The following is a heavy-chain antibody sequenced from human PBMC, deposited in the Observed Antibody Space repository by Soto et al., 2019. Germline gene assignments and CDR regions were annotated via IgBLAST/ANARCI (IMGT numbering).Heavy chain of an antibody. Sequence: GGSLRLSCAASGFSLNDYGMHWVRQPPGKGLEWVADISYDGRNKYYTDSVRGRFTISRDISKGTLYLQMKSLRPEDTAVYYCAKSNRGAYDTPDFWGQGTPVTVSS. V-gene: IGHV3-30*18. CDR1: GFSLNDYG. J-gene: IGHJ4*02. CDR2: ISYDGRNK. CDR3: AKSNRGAYDTPDF. D-gene: IGHD3-22*01.